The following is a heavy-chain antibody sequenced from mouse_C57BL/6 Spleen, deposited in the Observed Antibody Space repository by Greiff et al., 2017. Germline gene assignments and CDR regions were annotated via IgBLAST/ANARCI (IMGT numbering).Heavy chain of an antibody. D-gene: IGHD3-2*02. V-gene: IGHV1-81*01. Sequence: QVQLQQSGAELARPGASVKLSCKASGYTFTSSGISWVKQRTGQGLEWIGEIYPRSGNTYYNEKFKGKATLTADKSSSTAYMELRSLTSEDSAVYFCARAQSYYAMDYWGQGTSVTVSS. CDR3: ARAQSYYAMDY. CDR2: IYPRSGNT. CDR1: GYTFTSSG. J-gene: IGHJ4*01.